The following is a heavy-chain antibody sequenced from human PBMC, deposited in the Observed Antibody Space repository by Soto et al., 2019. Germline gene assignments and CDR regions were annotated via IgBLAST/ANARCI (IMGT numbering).Heavy chain of an antibody. CDR3: ARDSRGSHDAFDI. CDR2: IIPILGIA. CDR1: GGTFSSYT. V-gene: IGHV1-69*04. Sequence: SVKVSCKASGGTFSSYTISWVRQAPGQGLEWMGRIIPILGIANYAQKFQGRVTITADKSTSTAYMELSSLRSEDTAVYYCARDSRGSHDAFDIWGQGTMVTVSS. J-gene: IGHJ3*02.